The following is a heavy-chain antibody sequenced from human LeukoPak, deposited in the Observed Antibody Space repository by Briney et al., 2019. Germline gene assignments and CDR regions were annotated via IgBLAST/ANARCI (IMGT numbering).Heavy chain of an antibody. CDR3: AKDRAAAGSVYYYYYMDV. V-gene: IGHV3-30*02. Sequence: GGSLRLSCAASGFTFSSYGMHWVRQAPGKGLEWVAFIRYDGSNKYYADSVKGRFTISRDNSKNTLYLQMNSMRAEDTAVYYCAKDRAAAGSVYYYYYMDVWGKGTTVTVSS. J-gene: IGHJ6*03. CDR1: GFTFSSYG. D-gene: IGHD6-13*01. CDR2: IRYDGSNK.